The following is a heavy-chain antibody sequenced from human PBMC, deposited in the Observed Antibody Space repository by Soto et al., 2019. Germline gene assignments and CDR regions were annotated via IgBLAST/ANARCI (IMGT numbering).Heavy chain of an antibody. D-gene: IGHD6-13*01. Sequence: PGGSLRLSCEASGFTFSGSAIHWVRQAAGKGLEWVGRIRSSANNYATAYAASVKGRFTISRDDSKNTAYLQMNSLKTEDTAVYYCTRALYSSSWYPTYDYWGQGTLVTVSS. CDR2: IRSSANNYAT. V-gene: IGHV3-73*01. J-gene: IGHJ4*02. CDR3: TRALYSSSWYPTYDY. CDR1: GFTFSGSA.